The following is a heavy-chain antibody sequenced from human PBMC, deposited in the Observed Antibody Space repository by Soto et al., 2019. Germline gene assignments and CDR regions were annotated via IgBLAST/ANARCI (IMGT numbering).Heavy chain of an antibody. CDR2: ISSSSSTI. Sequence: GGSLRLSCAASGFTFSSYSMNWVRQAPGKGLEWVSYISSSSSTIYYADSVKGRFTISRDNAKNSLYLQMNSLRAEDTAVYYCARDRHCSSTSCYPDSYYYYYYYMDVWGKGTTVTVSS. CDR3: ARDRHCSSTSCYPDSYYYYYYYMDV. V-gene: IGHV3-48*01. CDR1: GFTFSSYS. J-gene: IGHJ6*03. D-gene: IGHD2-2*01.